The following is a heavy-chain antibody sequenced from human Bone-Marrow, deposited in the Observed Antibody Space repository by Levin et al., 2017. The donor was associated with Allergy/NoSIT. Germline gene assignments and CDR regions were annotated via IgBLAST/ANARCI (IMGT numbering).Heavy chain of an antibody. J-gene: IGHJ4*02. CDR3: ANIRYTGYDYTKPDL. Sequence: GESLKISCAASGFTFSSYVMNWVRQAPGRGLEWVSGIRNNPDRTFYADSVRGRFTISTDKSKKTLYLQMNSLRAEDTAVYYCANIRYTGYDYTKPDLWGQGTLVTVSS. CDR2: IRNNPDRT. D-gene: IGHD5-12*01. V-gene: IGHV3-23*01. CDR1: GFTFSSYV.